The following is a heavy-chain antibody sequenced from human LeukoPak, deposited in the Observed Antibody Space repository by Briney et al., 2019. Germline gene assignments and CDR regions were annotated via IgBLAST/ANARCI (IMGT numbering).Heavy chain of an antibody. CDR1: GYTFTSYG. D-gene: IGHD1-7*01. Sequence: AASVKVSCKASGYTFTSYGISWVRQAPGQGLEWMGWISAYNGNTNYAQKLQGRVTMTTDTSTSTAYMELRSLRSDDTAVYYCARAKPGGITGTNWYFDLWGRGTPVTVSS. CDR3: ARAKPGGITGTNWYFDL. J-gene: IGHJ2*01. CDR2: ISAYNGNT. V-gene: IGHV1-18*01.